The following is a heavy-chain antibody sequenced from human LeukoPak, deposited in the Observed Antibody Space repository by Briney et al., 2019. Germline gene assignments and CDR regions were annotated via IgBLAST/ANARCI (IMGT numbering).Heavy chain of an antibody. CDR2: ISYDGNNE. V-gene: IGHV3-30*18. J-gene: IGHJ6*04. Sequence: GGSLRLSCAGSGFTFSSYGMHWVRQAPGKGLEWVAVISYDGNNEYYADSVKGRFTISRDNSKNTPYLQMNSLRAEDTAVCYCAKGTGMDVWGKGTTVTVSS. CDR3: AKGTGMDV. CDR1: GFTFSSYG.